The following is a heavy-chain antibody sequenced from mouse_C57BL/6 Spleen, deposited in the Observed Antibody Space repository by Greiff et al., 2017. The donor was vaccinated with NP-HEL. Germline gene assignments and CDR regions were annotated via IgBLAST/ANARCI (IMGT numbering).Heavy chain of an antibody. CDR3: ARSNYYYGSSSWFAY. V-gene: IGHV1-50*01. Sequence: VQLQQSGAELVKPGASVKLSCKASGYTFTSYWMQWVKQRPGQGLEWIGEIDPSDSYTNYNQKFKGKATLTVDTSSSTAYMQLSSLTSEDSAVYYGARSNYYYGSSSWFAYWGQGTLVTVSA. D-gene: IGHD1-1*01. CDR1: GYTFTSYW. J-gene: IGHJ3*01. CDR2: IDPSDSYT.